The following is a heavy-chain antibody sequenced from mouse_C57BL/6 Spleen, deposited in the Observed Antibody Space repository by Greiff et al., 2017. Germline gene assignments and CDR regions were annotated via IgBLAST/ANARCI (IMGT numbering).Heavy chain of an antibody. Sequence: EVQLQQSGPELVKPGDSVKISCKASGYSFTGYFMNWVMQSHGKSLEWIGRINPYNGDTFYNQKFKGKATLTVDKSSSTAHMELRSLTSEDSAVYYCARERTVVATNFDYWGQGTTLTVSS. J-gene: IGHJ2*01. CDR2: INPYNGDT. D-gene: IGHD1-1*01. V-gene: IGHV1-20*01. CDR1: GYSFTGYF. CDR3: ARERTVVATNFDY.